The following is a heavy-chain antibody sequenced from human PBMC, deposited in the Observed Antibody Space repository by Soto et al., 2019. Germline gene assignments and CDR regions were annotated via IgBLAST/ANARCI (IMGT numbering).Heavy chain of an antibody. Sequence: GESLKISCKGSGYSFTSYWIGWVRQMPGKGLEWMGIIYPGDSDTRYSPSFQGQVTISADKSISTAYLQWSSLKASDTAMYYCARQVGANTTYYYYGMDVCGQGTTVTVSS. D-gene: IGHD1-26*01. CDR2: IYPGDSDT. CDR3: ARQVGANTTYYYYGMDV. CDR1: GYSFTSYW. V-gene: IGHV5-51*01. J-gene: IGHJ6*02.